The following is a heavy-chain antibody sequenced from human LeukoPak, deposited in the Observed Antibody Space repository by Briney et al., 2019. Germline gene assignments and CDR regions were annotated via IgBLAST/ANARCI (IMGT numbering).Heavy chain of an antibody. CDR3: ARDLANWGLHIFDY. V-gene: IGHV6-1*01. CDR2: TYYRSKWYN. CDR1: GDSVSSNSAA. Sequence: SQTLSLTCAISGDSVSSNSAAWNWIRQSPSRGLEWLGRTYYRSKWYNDYAVSVKSRIIINPDTSKNQFSLQLNSVTPEDTAVYYCARDLANWGLHIFDYWGQGTLVTVSS. J-gene: IGHJ4*02. D-gene: IGHD7-27*01.